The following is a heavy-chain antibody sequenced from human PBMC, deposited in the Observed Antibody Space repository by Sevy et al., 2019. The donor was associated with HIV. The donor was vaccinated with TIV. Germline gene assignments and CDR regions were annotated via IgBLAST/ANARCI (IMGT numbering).Heavy chain of an antibody. CDR2: IYHTGSD. D-gene: IGHD2-2*01. CDR1: GGSISRTDSL. Sequence: SETLSLTCTVSGGSISRTDSLWAWIRQPPGKGLEWIGYIYHTGSDYYNPSLKSRVTISVDKSKNQFSLRLNSVTAADTAVYYCAVAVSVIPSATTPKFDSWGQGALVTVSS. CDR3: AVAVSVIPSATTPKFDS. V-gene: IGHV4-30-4*08. J-gene: IGHJ4*02.